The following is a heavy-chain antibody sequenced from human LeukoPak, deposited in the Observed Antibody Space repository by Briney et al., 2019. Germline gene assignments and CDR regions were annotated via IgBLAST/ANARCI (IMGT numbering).Heavy chain of an antibody. CDR3: ARGPYGDYAFDY. D-gene: IGHD4-17*01. Sequence: SETLSLTCAVYGGSFSGYYWSWIRQPPGKGLEWIGEINHSGSTNYNPSLKSRVTISVDTSKNQFSLKVSSVTTADTAVYYCARGPYGDYAFDYWGQGTLVTVSS. CDR1: GGSFSGYY. J-gene: IGHJ4*02. V-gene: IGHV4-34*01. CDR2: INHSGST.